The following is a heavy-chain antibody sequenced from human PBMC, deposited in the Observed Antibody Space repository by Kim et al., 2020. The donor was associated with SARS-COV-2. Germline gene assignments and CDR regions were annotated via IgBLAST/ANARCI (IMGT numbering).Heavy chain of an antibody. J-gene: IGHJ6*02. V-gene: IGHV4-39*01. CDR1: GGSISSSSYY. Sequence: SETLSLTCTVSGGSISSSSYYWGWIRQPPGKGLEWIGSIYYSGSTYYNPSLKSRVTISVDTSKNQFSLKLSSVTAADTAVYYCARHLGVVVQGIAVAAPGGMDVWGQGATVTVSS. CDR3: ARHLGVVVQGIAVAAPGGMDV. D-gene: IGHD6-19*01. CDR2: IYYSGST.